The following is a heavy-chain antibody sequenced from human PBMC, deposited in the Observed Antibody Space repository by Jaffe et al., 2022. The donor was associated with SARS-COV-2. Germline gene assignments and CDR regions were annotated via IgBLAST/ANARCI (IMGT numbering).Heavy chain of an antibody. CDR3: ARGWDFVV. D-gene: IGHD1-26*01. J-gene: IGHJ4*02. CDR2: INQDVNKK. V-gene: IGHV3-7*03. CDR1: GFTFSAYS. Sequence: EVQLVESGGGLVQPGGSLRLSCAASGFTFSAYSMSWVRQAPGKGLEWVANINQDVNKKYYVDSVKGRFTISRDNARDSLYLQMNSLRAEDTAVYYCARGWDFVVGGQGTLVTVSS.